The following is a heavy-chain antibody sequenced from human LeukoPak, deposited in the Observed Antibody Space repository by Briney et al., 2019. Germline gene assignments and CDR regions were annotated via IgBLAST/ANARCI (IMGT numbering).Heavy chain of an antibody. CDR2: IYTSGST. CDR1: GGSISSYY. J-gene: IGHJ4*02. Sequence: SETLSLTCTVSGGSISSYYWSWIRQPPGKGLGWIGYIYTSGSTNYNPSLKSRVTISVDTSKNQFSLKLSSVTAADMAVYYCARQDCSSTSCNFDYWGQGTLVTVSS. D-gene: IGHD2-2*01. CDR3: ARQDCSSTSCNFDY. V-gene: IGHV4-4*09.